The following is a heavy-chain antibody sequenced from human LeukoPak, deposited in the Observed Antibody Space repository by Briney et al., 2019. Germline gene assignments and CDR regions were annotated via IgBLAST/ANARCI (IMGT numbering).Heavy chain of an antibody. Sequence: GGTLRLSCAASGFTFSSYAMHWVRQAPGKGLEYVSAISSNGGSTYYANSVKGRFTISRDNSKNTLYLQMGSLRAEDTAVYYCAKDFLLYGSGTYTLDYWGQGTLIAVSS. J-gene: IGHJ4*02. V-gene: IGHV3-64*01. CDR1: GFTFSSYA. CDR2: ISSNGGST. CDR3: AKDFLLYGSGTYTLDY. D-gene: IGHD3-10*01.